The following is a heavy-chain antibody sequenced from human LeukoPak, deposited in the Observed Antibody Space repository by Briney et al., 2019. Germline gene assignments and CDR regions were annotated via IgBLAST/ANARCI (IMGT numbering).Heavy chain of an antibody. V-gene: IGHV4-59*01. CDR3: ARLSAAASVPWFDP. CDR2: IYYSGST. J-gene: IGHJ5*02. CDR1: GGSISSYY. Sequence: SETLSLTCTVSGGSISSYYWSWIRQPPGKGLEWIGYIYYSGSTNYNPSLKSRVTISVDTSKNQFSLKLSSVTAADTAVYYCARLSAAASVPWFDPWGQGTLVTVSS. D-gene: IGHD6-13*01.